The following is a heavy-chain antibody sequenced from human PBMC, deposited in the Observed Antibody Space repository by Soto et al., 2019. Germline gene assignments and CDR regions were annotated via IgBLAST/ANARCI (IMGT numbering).Heavy chain of an antibody. V-gene: IGHV1-69*12. CDR2: IIPIFGTA. CDR3: ARESRYCSGGSCYFLPGIDY. D-gene: IGHD2-15*01. Sequence: QVQLVQSGAEVKKPGSSVKVSCKASGGTFSSYAISWVRQAPGQGLEWMGGIIPIFGTANYAQKFQGRVRITADEPTSTAYMELGSLRSEDTAVYYCARESRYCSGGSCYFLPGIDYWGQGTLVTVSS. J-gene: IGHJ4*02. CDR1: GGTFSSYA.